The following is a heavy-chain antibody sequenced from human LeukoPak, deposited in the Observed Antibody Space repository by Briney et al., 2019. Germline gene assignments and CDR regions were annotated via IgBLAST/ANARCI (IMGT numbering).Heavy chain of an antibody. V-gene: IGHV4-59*01. Sequence: PSETLSLTCTVSGGSISSYYWSWIRQPPGKGLEWIGYIYYSGSTNYNPSLKSRVTISVDTSKNQFSLKLSSVTAADTAVYYCARTIPYYDSSGYSSSPTYYFDYWGQGTLVTVSS. CDR2: IYYSGST. CDR1: GGSISSYY. J-gene: IGHJ4*02. D-gene: IGHD3-22*01. CDR3: ARTIPYYDSSGYSSSPTYYFDY.